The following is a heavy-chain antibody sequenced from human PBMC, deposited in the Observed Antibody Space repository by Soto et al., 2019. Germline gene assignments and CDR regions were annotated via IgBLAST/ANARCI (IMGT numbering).Heavy chain of an antibody. CDR3: VKRADYDYYMDV. CDR2: ISGSGGTT. V-gene: IGHV3-23*01. Sequence: SLRLSCVASGFTFSTYAMSWVRQAPGKGLDWVSIISGSGGTTYYAASVKGRFIISRDNSKNTLYLQMNSLRAEDTAVYYCVKRADYDYYMDVWGKGTTVTVSS. D-gene: IGHD6-25*01. CDR1: GFTFSTYA. J-gene: IGHJ6*03.